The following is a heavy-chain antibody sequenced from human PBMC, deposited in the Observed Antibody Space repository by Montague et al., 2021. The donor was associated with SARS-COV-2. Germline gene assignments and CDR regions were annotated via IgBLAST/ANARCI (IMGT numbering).Heavy chain of an antibody. Sequence: SETLSLTCAVYGGSFSGHYYCWIRHPPGTGLEWIWEINHCGSTTXNPSRRSRVTISVDTSKTQFSLKLSSVTAADTAAYYCAGVSAVFTLKILGYYYYGIDDWGQGTTVTVSS. V-gene: IGHV4-34*01. J-gene: IGHJ6*02. D-gene: IGHD2-8*02. CDR2: INHCGST. CDR1: GGSFSGHY. CDR3: AGVSAVFTLKILGYYYYGIDD.